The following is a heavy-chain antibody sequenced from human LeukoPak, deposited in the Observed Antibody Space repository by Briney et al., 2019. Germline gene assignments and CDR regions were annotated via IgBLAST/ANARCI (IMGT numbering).Heavy chain of an antibody. V-gene: IGHV3-21*01. CDR3: ARVLIPTPENDY. CDR2: ISSSSSYI. Sequence: GGSLRLSCAASGFTFSSYSMNWVRQAPGKGLEWVSSISSSSSYIYYADSVKGRFTISRDNAKNSLYLQMNSLRAEDTAVYYCARVLIPTPENDYWGQGTLVTVSS. CDR1: GFTFSSYS. J-gene: IGHJ4*02.